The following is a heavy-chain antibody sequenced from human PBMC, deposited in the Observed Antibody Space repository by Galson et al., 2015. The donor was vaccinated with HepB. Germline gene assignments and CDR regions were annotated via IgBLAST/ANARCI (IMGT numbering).Heavy chain of an antibody. CDR2: INPNSGGT. CDR1: GYTFTGYY. Sequence: SCKASGYTFTGYYMHWVRQAPGQGLEWMGWINPNSGGTNYAQKFQGRVTMTRDTSISTAYMEPSRLRSDDTAVYYCARGLYYDFWSGNYYYYYMDVWGKGTTVTVSS. D-gene: IGHD3-3*01. J-gene: IGHJ6*03. V-gene: IGHV1-2*02. CDR3: ARGLYYDFWSGNYYYYYMDV.